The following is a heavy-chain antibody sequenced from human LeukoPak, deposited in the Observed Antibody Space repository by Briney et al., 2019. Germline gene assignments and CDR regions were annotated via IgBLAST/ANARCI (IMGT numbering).Heavy chain of an antibody. CDR2: INSDGSST. CDR1: GFTFSSYW. CDR3: AREGPYSSRVPFDY. Sequence: GGSLRLSCAASGFTFSSYWMHWVRQAPGKGLVWVSRINSDGSSTSYADSVKGRFTISRDNAKNTLYLRMNSLRAEDTAVYYCAREGPYSSRVPFDYWGQGTLVTVSS. J-gene: IGHJ4*02. D-gene: IGHD6-19*01. V-gene: IGHV3-74*01.